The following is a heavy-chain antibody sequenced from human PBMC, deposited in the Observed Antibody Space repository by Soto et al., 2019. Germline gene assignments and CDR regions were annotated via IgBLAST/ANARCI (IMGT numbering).Heavy chain of an antibody. CDR2: IIASGGST. V-gene: IGHV3-23*01. D-gene: IGHD6-25*01. Sequence: XGSLILSCAAAGVTFSSYSMSWVRQAPGKGLDWVSGIIASGGSTYYADSVKGRFTISRDNSKNTLYLQMNSLRVEDTAVFYCGKEAASILHSFDIWRQGTMVTVSS. CDR3: GKEAASILHSFDI. CDR1: GVTFSSYS. J-gene: IGHJ3*02.